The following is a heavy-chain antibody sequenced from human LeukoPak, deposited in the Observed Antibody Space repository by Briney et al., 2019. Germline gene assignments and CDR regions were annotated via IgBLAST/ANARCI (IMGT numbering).Heavy chain of an antibody. D-gene: IGHD5-24*01. Sequence: GGSLRFSCAASGFTFNNYAMHWVRQAPGKGLEWVSVISKDERNKYYADSVKGRVTISRDNSNSTLYLEMNSLRIEDTAVYYCARPSPPGDGYNPCDYWGPGTLVTVSS. CDR1: GFTFNNYA. J-gene: IGHJ4*02. V-gene: IGHV3-30*04. CDR2: ISKDERNK. CDR3: ARPSPPGDGYNPCDY.